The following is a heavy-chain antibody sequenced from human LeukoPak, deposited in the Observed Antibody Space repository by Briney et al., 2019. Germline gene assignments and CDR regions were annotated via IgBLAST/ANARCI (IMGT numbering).Heavy chain of an antibody. CDR3: AGGHSSGWFDFDY. Sequence: SETLSLTCTVSGGSISSYYWSWIRQPPGKGLDWIGYIYYSGGTNYNPSLKSRVTISVDTSKSQFSLKLSSVTAADTAVYYCAGGHSSGWFDFDYWGQGTLVTVSS. D-gene: IGHD6-19*01. J-gene: IGHJ4*02. V-gene: IGHV4-59*08. CDR1: GGSISSYY. CDR2: IYYSGGT.